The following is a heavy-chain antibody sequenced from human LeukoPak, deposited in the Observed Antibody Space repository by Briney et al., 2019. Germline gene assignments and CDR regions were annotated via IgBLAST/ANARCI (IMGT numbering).Heavy chain of an antibody. D-gene: IGHD3-22*01. CDR3: ARVVMTMIVGYWYFDL. J-gene: IGHJ2*01. CDR2: IYYSGST. Sequence: SQTLSLTCTVSGVSISSGDYYWSWLRQPPGKGLEWIGYIYYSGSTYYNPSLKSRVTISVDTSKNQFSLKLSSVTAADTAVYYCARVVMTMIVGYWYFDLWGRGTLVTVSS. CDR1: GVSISSGDYY. V-gene: IGHV4-30-4*01.